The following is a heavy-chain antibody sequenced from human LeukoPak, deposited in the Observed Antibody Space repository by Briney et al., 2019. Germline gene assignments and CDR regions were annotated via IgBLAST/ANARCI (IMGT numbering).Heavy chain of an antibody. CDR2: ISYDGSNK. V-gene: IGHV3-30*04. CDR1: GCTFSSYA. D-gene: IGHD5-12*01. J-gene: IGHJ4*02. CDR3: ARDRWDIVANFDY. Sequence: GGSLRLSCAGSGCTFSSYAMHWVRQAPGKGLEWVAVISYDGSNKYYADSVKGRFTISRDNSKNTLYLQMNSLRAEDTAVYYCARDRWDIVANFDYWGQGTLVTVSS.